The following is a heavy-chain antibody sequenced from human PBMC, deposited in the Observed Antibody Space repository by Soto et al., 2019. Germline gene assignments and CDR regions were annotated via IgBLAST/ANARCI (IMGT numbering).Heavy chain of an antibody. CDR2: INHSGST. CDR1: GGSISSYY. J-gene: IGHJ4*02. V-gene: IGHV4-34*01. Sequence: SETLSLTCTVSGGSISSYYWSWIRQPPGKGLEWIGEINHSGSTNYNPSLKSRVTISVDPSKSQFSLRLSSVTAADTAVYYCARTSRFAYWGQGTLVTVSS. CDR3: ARTSRFAY. D-gene: IGHD6-6*01.